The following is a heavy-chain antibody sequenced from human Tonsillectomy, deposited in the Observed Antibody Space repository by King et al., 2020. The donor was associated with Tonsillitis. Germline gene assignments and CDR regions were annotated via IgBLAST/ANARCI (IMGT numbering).Heavy chain of an antibody. CDR3: TARMATVITTNEPFDM. CDR1: GGIFNTYG. V-gene: IGHV1-69*01. CDR2: IIPLFGTT. J-gene: IGHJ3*02. D-gene: IGHD4-17*01. Sequence: VQLVESGAEVRKPGSSVKVSCKASGGIFNTYGVYWVRQAPRQGLEWMGGIIPLFGTTNYAQDFQGRLTITADASTGTAYMDLSSLTSEDTAVYYCTARMATVITTNEPFDMWGQGTMVTVSS.